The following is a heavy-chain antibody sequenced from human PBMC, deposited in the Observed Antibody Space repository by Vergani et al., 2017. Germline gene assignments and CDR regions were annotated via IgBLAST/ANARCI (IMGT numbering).Heavy chain of an antibody. Sequence: EVQLLESGGGLVQPGGSLRLSCAASGFTFSSYAMSWVRQPPGKGLEWVSAISGSGGSTYYADSVKGRFTISRDNSKNTLYLQMNSLRAEDTAVYYCAKDRYDSSGYYSPFDYWGQGTLVTVSS. D-gene: IGHD3-22*01. CDR2: ISGSGGST. J-gene: IGHJ4*02. CDR1: GFTFSSYA. CDR3: AKDRYDSSGYYSPFDY. V-gene: IGHV3-23*01.